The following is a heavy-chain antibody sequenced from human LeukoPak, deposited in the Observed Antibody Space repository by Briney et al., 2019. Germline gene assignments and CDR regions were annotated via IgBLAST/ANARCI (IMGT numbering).Heavy chain of an antibody. D-gene: IGHD3-3*01. CDR3: ARGSRFGVVERDAFDI. CDR1: GFTVSSNS. Sequence: PGGSLRLSCAASGFTVSSNSMTWVRQAPGKGLEWVSVIYSGGSGGSTYYADSVKGRFTISRDNSKNSLYLQMNSLRAEDTAVYYCARGSRFGVVERDAFDIWGQGTMVTVSS. J-gene: IGHJ3*02. CDR2: IYSGGSGGST. V-gene: IGHV3-66*01.